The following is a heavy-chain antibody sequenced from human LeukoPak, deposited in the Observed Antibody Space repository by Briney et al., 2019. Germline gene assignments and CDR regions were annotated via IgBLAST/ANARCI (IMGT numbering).Heavy chain of an antibody. CDR3: AKRGSSGRPKLLDFDK. CDR1: GYSFTTYC. Sequence: GESLNSSCNGSGYSFTTYCISWVRHMPGKGLGWSGRQLSSDSYTNYSPSFQCHVTISADKSISTAYLQWSSLKASDTAMYYCAKRGSSGRPKLLDFDKWGQGTLVTVSS. J-gene: IGHJ4*02. D-gene: IGHD6-19*01. CDR2: QLSSDSYT. V-gene: IGHV5-10-1*01.